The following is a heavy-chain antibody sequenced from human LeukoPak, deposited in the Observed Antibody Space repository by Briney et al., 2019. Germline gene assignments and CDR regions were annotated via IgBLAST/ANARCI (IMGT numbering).Heavy chain of an antibody. CDR1: GDFIAAYY. CDR2: VYYSGST. CDR3: ASNTGTVFDY. D-gene: IGHD7-27*01. V-gene: IGHV4-59*01. Sequence: SETLSLTCTVSGDFIAAYYWSWIRQPPGKGLEWIGYVYYSGSTEYNPSLRSRVTISLEMSKHQFSLNLTSVTAADTAVYYCASNTGTVFDYWGQGALVTVSS. J-gene: IGHJ4*02.